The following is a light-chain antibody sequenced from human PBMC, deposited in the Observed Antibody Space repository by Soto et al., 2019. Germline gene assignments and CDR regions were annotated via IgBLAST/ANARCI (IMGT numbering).Light chain of an antibody. CDR2: GAS. V-gene: IGKV3D-20*02. Sequence: EIVLTQSPGTLSPSPGERATLSCRASQSVSNNYLAWYQQKPGQAPRLLIYGASNRATGIPDRFSGSGSGTDFTLTISSLEPEDFAVYYCQQRGNWPLTFGGGTKVDIK. J-gene: IGKJ4*01. CDR1: QSVSNNY. CDR3: QQRGNWPLT.